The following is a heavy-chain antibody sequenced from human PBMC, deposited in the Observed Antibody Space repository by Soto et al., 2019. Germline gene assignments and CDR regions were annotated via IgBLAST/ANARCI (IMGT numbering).Heavy chain of an antibody. CDR3: VRGNSGYGNFDY. Sequence: PGGSLRLSCAASGLTFSSHWMHWVRQAPGKGLVWVSRMYTDASSATYADSVKGRFTISRDNAKNTLFLQIDSLRTEDTAVYYCVRGNSGYGNFDYWGEGTLVTVSS. CDR2: MYTDASSA. J-gene: IGHJ4*02. V-gene: IGHV3-74*01. D-gene: IGHD5-12*01. CDR1: GLTFSSHW.